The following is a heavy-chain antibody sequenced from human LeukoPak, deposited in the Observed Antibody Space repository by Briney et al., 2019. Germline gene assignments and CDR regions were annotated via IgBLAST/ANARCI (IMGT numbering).Heavy chain of an antibody. D-gene: IGHD1-1*01. CDR3: ARPVPSRLGWFDP. Sequence: PGGSLRLSCAASGFSFSSYEMNWVRQAPGKGLEWVSYIGSSGSTVYYADSVKGRFTISRDNAKNSLYLQMNSLRDEDTAVYYCARPVPSRLGWFDPWGQGTLVTVSS. V-gene: IGHV3-48*03. CDR2: IGSSGSTV. CDR1: GFSFSSYE. J-gene: IGHJ5*02.